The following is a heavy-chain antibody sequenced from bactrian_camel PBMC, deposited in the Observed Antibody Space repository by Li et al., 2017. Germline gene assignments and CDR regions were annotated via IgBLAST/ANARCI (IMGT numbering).Heavy chain of an antibody. CDR2: IYTFSGSP. CDR3: AAWRGSYYCKPEDRFLEI. D-gene: IGHD2*01. J-gene: IGHJ2*01. Sequence: DVQLVESGGGSVQAGGSLTLSCTASGSTHSRHTMGWFRQAPGKEREGVAAIYTFSGSPYYGDSVKGRFTISQDNADRTVHLQMSRLTPEDTAVYYCAAWRGSYYCKPEDRFLEIWGQGTMVIVS. CDR1: GSTHSRHT. V-gene: IGHV3S31*01.